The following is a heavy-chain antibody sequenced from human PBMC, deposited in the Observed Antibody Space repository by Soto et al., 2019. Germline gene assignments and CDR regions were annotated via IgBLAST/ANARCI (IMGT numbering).Heavy chain of an antibody. D-gene: IGHD3-22*01. J-gene: IGHJ5*02. CDR3: ARGVRQDYYDSSGYYGGFEP. V-gene: IGHV1-46*03. CDR1: GYTFTDYG. Sequence: ASVKVSCKTSGYTFTDYGISWVRQAPGQGLEWMGIINPSGGSTSYAQKFQGRVTMTRDTSTSTVYMELSSLRSEDTAVYYCARGVRQDYYDSSGYYGGFEPWGQGTLVTVSS. CDR2: INPSGGST.